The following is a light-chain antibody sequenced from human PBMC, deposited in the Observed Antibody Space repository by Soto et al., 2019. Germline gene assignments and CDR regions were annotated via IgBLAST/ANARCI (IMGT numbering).Light chain of an antibody. CDR1: QSVSSY. CDR3: QKYNTARWT. V-gene: IGKV3-11*01. J-gene: IGKJ1*01. Sequence: EIVLTQSPATLSLSPGERATLSCRASQSVSSYLAWYQQKPGQAPRLLIYDASNRATGIPARFSGSGSGTDFTLTISSLEPEDFAVYYCQKYNTARWTFGQGTKVEIK. CDR2: DAS.